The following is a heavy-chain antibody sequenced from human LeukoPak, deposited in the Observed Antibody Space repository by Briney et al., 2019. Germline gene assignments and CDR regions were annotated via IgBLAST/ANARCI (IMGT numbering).Heavy chain of an antibody. CDR1: GFIFSSYG. J-gene: IGHJ4*02. Sequence: RGSLRLSCSASGFIFSSYGMNWVRQAPGSGLQWVAYISAGSSNTFYADSVKGRFTISRDDADNFLHLQMNSLSAEDTAVYYCARSAVQANTPFYFDFWGQGALVTVSS. V-gene: IGHV3-48*01. CDR2: ISAGSSNT. CDR3: ARSAVQANTPFYFDF. D-gene: IGHD1-26*01.